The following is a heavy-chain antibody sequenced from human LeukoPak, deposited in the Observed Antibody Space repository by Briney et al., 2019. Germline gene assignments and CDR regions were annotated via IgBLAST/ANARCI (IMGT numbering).Heavy chain of an antibody. CDR1: GFTFSSYW. Sequence: GGSLRLSCAASGFTFSSYWMSWVRQAPGKGLEWVANIKQDGSEKYYVDSVKGRFTISRDNAKNSLYLQMNSLRAGDTAVYYCARVRDYYDSSGYYYAFDYWGQGTLVTVSS. CDR2: IKQDGSEK. D-gene: IGHD3-22*01. V-gene: IGHV3-7*01. CDR3: ARVRDYYDSSGYYYAFDY. J-gene: IGHJ4*02.